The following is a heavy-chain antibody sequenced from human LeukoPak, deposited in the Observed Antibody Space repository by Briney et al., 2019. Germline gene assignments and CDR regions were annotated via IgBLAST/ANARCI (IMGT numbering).Heavy chain of an antibody. V-gene: IGHV3-21*01. Sequence: GGSLRLSCAASGFTFSSYSMNWVRQAPGKGLEWVSSISSSSSYIYYADSVKGRFTFSRDNAKNSLYLQMNSLRAEDTAVYYCARDGSVYGDHEYYYGMDVWGQGTTVTVSS. CDR3: ARDGSVYGDHEYYYGMDV. J-gene: IGHJ6*02. CDR1: GFTFSSYS. CDR2: ISSSSSYI. D-gene: IGHD4/OR15-4a*01.